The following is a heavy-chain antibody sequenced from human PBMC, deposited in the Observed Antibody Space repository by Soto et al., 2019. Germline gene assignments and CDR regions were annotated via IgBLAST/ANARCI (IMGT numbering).Heavy chain of an antibody. J-gene: IGHJ3*02. CDR1: GFTFNYYW. V-gene: IGHV3-74*01. CDR2: IHSDGSAT. CDR3: GRGDLGGFDI. Sequence: EVQLVESGGGLVQPGGSLRLSCAASGFTFNYYWMHWLRQAPGKGLLWVSRIHSDGSATNYADSVKGRFTISRDNAKNKVYLQMNGLRGEDTAVYYCGRGDLGGFDIWSQGTMVTVSS. D-gene: IGHD3-16*01.